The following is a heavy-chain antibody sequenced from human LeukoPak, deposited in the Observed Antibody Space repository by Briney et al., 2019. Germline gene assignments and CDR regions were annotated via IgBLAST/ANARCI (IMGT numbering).Heavy chain of an antibody. CDR3: AKYPNYYGSGSPGDY. Sequence: GGSLRLSCAASGFTFSSYAMSWVRQAPGKGLEWVSAISGSGGSTYYADSVKGRFTISRDNSKNTLYLQMNSLRAEDTAVYYCAKYPNYYGSGSPGDYWGQGTLVTVSS. CDR2: ISGSGGST. V-gene: IGHV3-23*01. D-gene: IGHD3-10*01. CDR1: GFTFSSYA. J-gene: IGHJ4*02.